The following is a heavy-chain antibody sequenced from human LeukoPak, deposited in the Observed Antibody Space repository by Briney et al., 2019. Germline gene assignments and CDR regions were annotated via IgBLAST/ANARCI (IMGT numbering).Heavy chain of an antibody. Sequence: GGSPRLSCVGSGFIFSNYGIHWVRQAPGKGLQWVGFIGNRGSNEYYVDSVKGRFTISRDNSKNTLYLQMNSLRAEDTAVYYCARDGYSYGYDFDYWGQGTLVTVSS. CDR1: GFIFSNYG. V-gene: IGHV3-30*02. CDR2: IGNRGSNE. J-gene: IGHJ4*02. D-gene: IGHD5-18*01. CDR3: ARDGYSYGYDFDY.